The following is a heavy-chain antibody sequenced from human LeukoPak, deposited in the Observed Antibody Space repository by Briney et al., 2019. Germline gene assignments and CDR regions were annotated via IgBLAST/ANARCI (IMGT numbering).Heavy chain of an antibody. CDR3: ATDSSNWYFDY. V-gene: IGHV3-48*01. J-gene: IGHJ4*02. D-gene: IGHD6-13*01. CDR2: ISSSSSTI. Sequence: GGSLRLSCAASGFTFSSYSMNWVRQAPGKGLEWVSYISSSSSTIYYADSVKGRFTISRDNAKSSLYLQMNSLRADDTAVYYCATDSSNWYFDYWGQGTLVTVSS. CDR1: GFTFSSYS.